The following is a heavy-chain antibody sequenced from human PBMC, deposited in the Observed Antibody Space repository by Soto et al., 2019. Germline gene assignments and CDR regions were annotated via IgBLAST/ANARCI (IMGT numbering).Heavy chain of an antibody. Sequence: EVQLVQSGAEVKKPGESLRISCQGSGYNFSAYWIHWVRQVPGKGLESMGRIDPSDSYTYYSPSFQGHVTFSADKSIRTAYLQWSRLKASDTAIYYCSRMPQAAISPVDYWGQGTRLTVSS. D-gene: IGHD2-2*01. V-gene: IGHV5-10-1*03. CDR1: GYNFSAYW. J-gene: IGHJ4*02. CDR3: SRMPQAAISPVDY. CDR2: IDPSDSYT.